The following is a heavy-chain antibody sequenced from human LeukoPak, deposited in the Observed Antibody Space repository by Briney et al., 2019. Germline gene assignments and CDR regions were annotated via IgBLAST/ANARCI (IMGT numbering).Heavy chain of an antibody. CDR1: GYTFTSYD. Sequence: ASVKVSCKASGYTFTSYDINWVRQATGQGLEWMGWMNPNSGNTGYAQKFQGRVTITADESTSTAYMELSSLRSEDTAVYYCARCPYYDILTGYLPYWGQGTLVTVSS. CDR3: ARCPYYDILTGYLPY. J-gene: IGHJ4*02. CDR2: MNPNSGNT. V-gene: IGHV1-8*01. D-gene: IGHD3-9*01.